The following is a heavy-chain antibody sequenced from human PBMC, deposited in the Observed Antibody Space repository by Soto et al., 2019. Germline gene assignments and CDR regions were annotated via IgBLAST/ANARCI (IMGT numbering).Heavy chain of an antibody. J-gene: IGHJ4*02. CDR1: GFTFSSYG. D-gene: IGHD3-3*01. CDR2: IWYDGSNK. Sequence: GGSLRLSCAASGFTFSSYGMHWVRQAPGKGLEWVAVIWYDGSNKHYADSVKGRFTISRDNSKNTLYLQMSRLRAEDTAVYYCAKDYDFWSASVNPYFDSWGLGTLVTVSS. V-gene: IGHV3-30*02. CDR3: AKDYDFWSASVNPYFDS.